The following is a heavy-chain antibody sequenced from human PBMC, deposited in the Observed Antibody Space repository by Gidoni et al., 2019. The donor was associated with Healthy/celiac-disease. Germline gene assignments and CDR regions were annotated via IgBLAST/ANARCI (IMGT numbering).Heavy chain of an antibody. CDR2: ISGSGGST. CDR1: GFTFSSYA. V-gene: IGHV3-23*01. D-gene: IGHD3-3*01. CDR3: ARGDLYDTDFDY. Sequence: EVQLLESGGGLVQPGGSLRLSCAASGFTFSSYAMSWVRPAPGKGLEWVSAISGSGGSTYYADSVKGRFTISRDNSKNTLYLQMNSLRAEDTAVYYCARGDLYDTDFDYWGQGTLVTVSS. J-gene: IGHJ4*02.